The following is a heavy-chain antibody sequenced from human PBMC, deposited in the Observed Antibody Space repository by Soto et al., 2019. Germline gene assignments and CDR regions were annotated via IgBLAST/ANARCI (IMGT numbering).Heavy chain of an antibody. CDR1: GGSISSGDYC. J-gene: IGHJ6*02. D-gene: IGHD6-13*01. CDR2: IYYSGST. Sequence: QVQLQESGPGLVKPSQTLSLTCTVSGGSISSGDYCWSWIRQPPGKGLEWIGYIYYSGSTYYNPSLKSRVTISVDTSKNQFSLKLSSVTAADTAVYYCAAAGTRGAYYYGMDVWGQGTTVTVSS. CDR3: AAAGTRGAYYYGMDV. V-gene: IGHV4-30-4*01.